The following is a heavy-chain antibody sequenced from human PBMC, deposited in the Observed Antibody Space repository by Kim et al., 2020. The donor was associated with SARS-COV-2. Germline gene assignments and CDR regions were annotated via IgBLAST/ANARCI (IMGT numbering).Heavy chain of an antibody. CDR1: GGSISSYY. CDR3: ARLIVVPAARGMDV. CDR2: IYYSGST. Sequence: SETLSLTCTVSGGSISSYYWSWIRQPPGKGLEWIGYIYYSGSTNYNPSLKSRVTISVDTSKNQFSLKLSSVTAADTAVYYCARLIVVPAARGMDVWGQGTTVTVSS. V-gene: IGHV4-59*08. D-gene: IGHD2-2*01. J-gene: IGHJ6*02.